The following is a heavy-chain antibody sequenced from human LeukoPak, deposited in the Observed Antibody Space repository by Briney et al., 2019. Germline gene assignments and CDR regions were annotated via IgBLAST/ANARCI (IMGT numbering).Heavy chain of an antibody. V-gene: IGHV1-69*02. D-gene: IGHD3-22*01. CDR3: VRSSDSSGYFDY. Sequence: GSSVKVSCKASGGTFISYTISWVRQAPGQGLEWMGGIIPILGIANYAQKFQGRVTITADKSTSTAYMELSSLRSEDTAVYYCVRSSDSSGYFDYWGQGTLVTVSS. CDR2: IIPILGIA. J-gene: IGHJ4*02. CDR1: GGTFISYT.